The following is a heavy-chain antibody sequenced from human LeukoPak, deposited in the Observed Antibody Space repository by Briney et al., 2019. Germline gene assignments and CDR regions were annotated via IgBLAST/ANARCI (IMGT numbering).Heavy chain of an antibody. CDR3: ARWGLTNYYYYYGMDV. Sequence: ASVKGSCKASGLTFTSYGISWVRQAPGQGLEWMGWISAYNGNTNYAQKLQGRVTMTTDTSTSTAYMELRSLRSDDTAVYYCARWGLTNYYYYYGMDVWGKGTTVTVSS. D-gene: IGHD3-16*01. V-gene: IGHV1-18*04. CDR1: GLTFTSYG. CDR2: ISAYNGNT. J-gene: IGHJ6*04.